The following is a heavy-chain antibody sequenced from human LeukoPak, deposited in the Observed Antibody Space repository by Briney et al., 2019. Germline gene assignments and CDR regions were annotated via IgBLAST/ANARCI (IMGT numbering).Heavy chain of an antibody. CDR2: INPSGGST. CDR3: ARDRGYSYGPLYYYYYYYMDV. CDR1: GYTFTSYY. D-gene: IGHD5-18*01. Sequence: ASVKVSCKASGYTFTSYYMHWVRQAPGQGLEWMGIINPSGGSTSYAQKFQGRVTMTRDMSTSTVYMELSSLRSEDTAVYYCARDRGYSYGPLYYYYYYYMDVWGKGTTVTVSS. J-gene: IGHJ6*03. V-gene: IGHV1-46*01.